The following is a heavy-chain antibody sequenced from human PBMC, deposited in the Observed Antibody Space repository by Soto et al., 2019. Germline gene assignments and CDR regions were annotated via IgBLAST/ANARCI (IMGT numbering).Heavy chain of an antibody. CDR2: IFHSGST. Sequence: QLQLQESGSGLVKPSQTLSLTCAVSGGSISSGGSSWTWIRQPQGKGLEWIGYIFHSGSTYYNPSLKSRVTISVDRSKNQFSLKLTSVTAADTAVYYCARGAVVNFDSWGQGTLVTVSS. D-gene: IGHD3-22*01. CDR1: GGSISSGGSS. V-gene: IGHV4-30-2*01. J-gene: IGHJ4*02. CDR3: ARGAVVNFDS.